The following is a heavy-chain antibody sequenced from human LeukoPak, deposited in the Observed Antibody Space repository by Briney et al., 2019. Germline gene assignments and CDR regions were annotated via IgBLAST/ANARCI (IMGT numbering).Heavy chain of an antibody. Sequence: SETLSLTCTVSGGSVSSYYWSWIRQPPGKEPEWIGYSDKSGSTNYNPSLKSRVTISVDTSTNQFSLRLSSVTAADTAVYYCAADRNNRSWYYYWGQGILVTVSS. CDR1: GGSVSSYY. CDR3: AADRNNRSWYYY. D-gene: IGHD2/OR15-2a*01. J-gene: IGHJ4*02. V-gene: IGHV4-59*08. CDR2: SDKSGST.